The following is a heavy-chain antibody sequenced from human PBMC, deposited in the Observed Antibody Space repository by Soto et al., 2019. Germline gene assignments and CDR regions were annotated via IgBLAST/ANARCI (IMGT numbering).Heavy chain of an antibody. D-gene: IGHD1-26*01. CDR2: ISYDSTKT. CDR1: GFTFNSYG. CDR3: ARTRSAWSDFHYYSLDV. J-gene: IGHJ6*02. V-gene: IGHV3-30*03. Sequence: LRLSCAASGFTFNSYGMHWVRQGPGNGLEWVAFISYDSTKTYYADSVKGRFTISRDNSNSALYVQMNSLTGEDTAVYYSARTRSAWSDFHYYSLDVWGQGTTVTVSS.